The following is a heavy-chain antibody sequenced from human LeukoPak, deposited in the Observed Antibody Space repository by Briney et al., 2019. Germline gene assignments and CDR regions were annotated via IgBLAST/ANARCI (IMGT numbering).Heavy chain of an antibody. J-gene: IGHJ4*02. D-gene: IGHD1-26*01. Sequence: PSETLSLTCTVSGGSISSSSYYWGWIRQPPGKGLEWIGSIYYSGSTYYNPSLKSRVTISVDTSKNQFSLKLSSVTAADTAVYYCARYGGSYYGNWGQGTLVTVSS. CDR2: IYYSGST. V-gene: IGHV4-39*01. CDR1: GGSISSSSYY. CDR3: ARYGGSYYGN.